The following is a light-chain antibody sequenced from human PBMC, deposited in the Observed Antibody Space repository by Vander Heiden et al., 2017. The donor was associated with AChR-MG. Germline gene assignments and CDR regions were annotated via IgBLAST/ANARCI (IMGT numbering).Light chain of an antibody. CDR1: QSVSSN. V-gene: IGKV3-15*01. J-gene: IGKJ2*01. CDR2: AAS. Sequence: EIVMTQSPATLSVSPGERATLSCRASQSVSSNLAWYQQKPGQAPRPLIYAASTRATGIPARFSGSGSGTEFTLTISSLQSEDSAVYYCQQYDDWPPYTFGQGTKLEIK. CDR3: QQYDDWPPYT.